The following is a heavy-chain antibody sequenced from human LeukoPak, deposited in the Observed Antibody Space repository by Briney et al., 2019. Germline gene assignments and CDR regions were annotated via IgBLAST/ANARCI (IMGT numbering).Heavy chain of an antibody. D-gene: IGHD6-19*01. CDR2: GDYSGGT. CDR3: AGERGEEYSSGWYKRNYFDN. V-gene: IGHV4-39*07. J-gene: IGHJ4*02. CDR1: GDSFSSVTDY. Sequence: PSETLALTCTVSGDSFSSVTDYWAWIRQPPGKGLEWIASGDYSGGTYYNPSLESRVAISADMSKNQFSLKLTSVTGADTAVYYCAGERGEEYSSGWYKRNYFDNWGQGIRVTVSS.